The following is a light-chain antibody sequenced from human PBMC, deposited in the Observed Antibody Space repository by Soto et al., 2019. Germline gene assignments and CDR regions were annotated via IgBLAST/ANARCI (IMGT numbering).Light chain of an antibody. CDR1: QSVSISS. Sequence: EIVLTQSPGTLSLSPGERATLSCRASQSVSISSLAWYQQKPGQAPRLLIYGASSRATGIPDRFSGSGSGTDFTITISRLEPEDFAVYYCQQYGSSPQTFGQGTKVEIK. CDR2: GAS. J-gene: IGKJ1*01. CDR3: QQYGSSPQT. V-gene: IGKV3-20*01.